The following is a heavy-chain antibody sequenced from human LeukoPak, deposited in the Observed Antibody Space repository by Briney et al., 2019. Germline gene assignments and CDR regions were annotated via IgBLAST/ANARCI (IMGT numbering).Heavy chain of an antibody. D-gene: IGHD3-10*01. Sequence: ASVKVSCKASGYTFTSYGISWVRQAPGQGLEWMGWISAYNGNTNYAQKLQGRVTMTTDTSTSAAYMELRSLRSDDTAVYYCARAWTGSGSPREYNWFDPWGQGTLVTVSS. J-gene: IGHJ5*02. CDR1: GYTFTSYG. CDR2: ISAYNGNT. CDR3: ARAWTGSGSPREYNWFDP. V-gene: IGHV1-18*01.